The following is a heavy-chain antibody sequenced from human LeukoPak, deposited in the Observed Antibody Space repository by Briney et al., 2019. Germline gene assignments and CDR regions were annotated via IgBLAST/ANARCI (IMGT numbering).Heavy chain of an antibody. J-gene: IGHJ4*02. CDR2: IIPIFGTA. CDR3: ARDHVVRGVTPLYY. D-gene: IGHD3-10*01. CDR1: GGTFSSYA. Sequence: GASVKVSCKASGGTFSSYAISWVRQAPGQGLEWMGRIIPIFGTANYAQKFQGRVTITTDESTSTAYMELSSLRSEDTAVYYCARDHVVRGVTPLYYWGQGTLVTVSS. V-gene: IGHV1-69*05.